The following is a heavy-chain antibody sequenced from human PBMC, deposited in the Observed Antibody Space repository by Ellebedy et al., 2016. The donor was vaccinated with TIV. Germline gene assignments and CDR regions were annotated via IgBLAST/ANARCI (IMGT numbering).Heavy chain of an antibody. CDR1: GGSFSDYY. CDR3: ARARYSSGWSYYYYMDV. J-gene: IGHJ6*03. CDR2: INHSGST. Sequence: SETLSLTCAVYGGSFSDYYWSWIRQPPGKGLEWIGEINHSGSTNYNPSLKSRVTISVDTSKNQFSLKLISVTAADTAVYYCARARYSSGWSYYYYMDVWGKGTTVTVSS. D-gene: IGHD6-19*01. V-gene: IGHV4-34*01.